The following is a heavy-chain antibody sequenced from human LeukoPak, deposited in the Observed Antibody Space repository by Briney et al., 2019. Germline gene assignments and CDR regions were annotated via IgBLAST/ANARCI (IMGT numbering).Heavy chain of an antibody. CDR2: IYYSGST. J-gene: IGHJ4*02. CDR3: ARVAGYSSSWFNFDY. Sequence: SETLSLTCTVSGGSISSSSYYWSWIRQPPGKGLEWIGYIYYSGSTNYNPSLKSRVTISVDTSKNQFSLKLSSVTAADTAVYYCARVAGYSSSWFNFDYWGQGTLVTVSS. V-gene: IGHV4-61*01. CDR1: GGSISSSSYY. D-gene: IGHD6-13*01.